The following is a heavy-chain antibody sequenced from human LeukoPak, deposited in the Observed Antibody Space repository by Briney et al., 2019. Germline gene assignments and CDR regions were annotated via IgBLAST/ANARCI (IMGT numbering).Heavy chain of an antibody. CDR1: GGSFSGYY. J-gene: IGHJ6*03. CDR2: INHSGST. V-gene: IGHV4-34*01. D-gene: IGHD4-11*01. Sequence: PSETLSLTCAVYGGSFSGYYWSWIRQPPGKGLEWIGEINHSGSTNYNPSLKSRVTISVDTSKNHFSLKLSSVTAADTAVYYCARDWGHGYSNLVPGYFLDVWGKGTTVTVSS. CDR3: ARDWGHGYSNLVPGYFLDV.